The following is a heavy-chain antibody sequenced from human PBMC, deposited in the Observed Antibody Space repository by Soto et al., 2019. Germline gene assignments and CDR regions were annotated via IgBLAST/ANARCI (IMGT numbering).Heavy chain of an antibody. CDR2: INPSGGYT. V-gene: IGHV1-46*03. CDR3: ARGGGIVVVTAPYDP. Sequence: GASVKVSCKASGYTFTSYYMNWVRQAPGQGLEWLGIINPSGGYTTYAQRFLGRVTMTSDTSTSTVHMELGSLTSEDTAVYYCARGGGIVVVTAPYDPWGQGTRVTVSS. CDR1: GYTFTSYY. D-gene: IGHD2-21*02. J-gene: IGHJ5*02.